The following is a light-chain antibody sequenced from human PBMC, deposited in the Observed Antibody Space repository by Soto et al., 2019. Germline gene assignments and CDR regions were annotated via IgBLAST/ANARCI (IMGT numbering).Light chain of an antibody. Sequence: PGERATLSCRASQGVGSKYLAWYQQKPGQAPRLLIYAASTRATGIPDRFSGSGSGTDFTLTISSLEPEDFAVYYSQQYGNSPGITFGQGTRLEIK. CDR3: QQYGNSPGIT. J-gene: IGKJ5*01. CDR1: QGVGSKY. CDR2: AAS. V-gene: IGKV3-20*01.